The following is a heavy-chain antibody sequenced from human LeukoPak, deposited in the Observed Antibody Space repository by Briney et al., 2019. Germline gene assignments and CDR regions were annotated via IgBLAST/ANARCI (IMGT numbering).Heavy chain of an antibody. CDR1: GFTFSSYS. V-gene: IGHV3-21*01. D-gene: IGHD3-22*01. J-gene: IGHJ4*02. Sequence: GSLRLSCAASGFTFSSYSMNWVRQAPGKGLEWVSSISSSSSYIYYADSVKGRFTISRDNAKNSLYLQMNSLRAEDTAVYYCARDPGDYYDSSGYYEDWGQGTLVTVSS. CDR2: ISSSSSYI. CDR3: ARDPGDYYDSSGYYED.